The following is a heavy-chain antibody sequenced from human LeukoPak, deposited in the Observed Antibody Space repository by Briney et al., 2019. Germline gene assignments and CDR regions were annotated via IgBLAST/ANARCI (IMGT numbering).Heavy chain of an antibody. CDR1: GASIISSDW. D-gene: IGHD1-20*01. Sequence: SGTLSLTCAVSGASIISSDWWSWVRQPPGKGLEWIGEIYHSGITNYNPSLKSRVIISVDKSKNQFSLRLNSLTAADTAVYFCARGDNWNAFDYWGQGTLVTVSS. J-gene: IGHJ4*02. CDR2: IYHSGIT. CDR3: ARGDNWNAFDY. V-gene: IGHV4-4*02.